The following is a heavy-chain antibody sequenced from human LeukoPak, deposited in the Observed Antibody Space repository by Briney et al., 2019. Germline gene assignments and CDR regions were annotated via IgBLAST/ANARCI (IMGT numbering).Heavy chain of an antibody. Sequence: PGGSLRLSCAAFGFTFSRYWMHWVRQAPGKGLMWVSRINNDGSATNYADSVKGRFTISRDNTKNTLYLQMNSLRAEDTAVYYCVPEEKYSSGWFYFDFWGQGTLVTVSS. CDR1: GFTFSRYW. CDR3: VPEEKYSSGWFYFDF. D-gene: IGHD6-19*01. CDR2: INNDGSAT. V-gene: IGHV3-74*01. J-gene: IGHJ4*02.